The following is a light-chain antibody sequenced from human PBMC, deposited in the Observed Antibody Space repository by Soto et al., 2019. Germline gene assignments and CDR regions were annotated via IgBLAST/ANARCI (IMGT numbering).Light chain of an antibody. CDR3: QQLLSYPIT. J-gene: IGKJ5*01. CDR2: AAS. V-gene: IGKV1-9*01. CDR1: QGISSY. Sequence: DLELPQSPSFLSASVGDRVTITCRASQGISSYLAWYQQKPGKAPKLLIYAASTLQSGVPLRFSGSGSGTSFTLTISSLQPEDFATYYCQQLLSYPITFGQGTRLEIK.